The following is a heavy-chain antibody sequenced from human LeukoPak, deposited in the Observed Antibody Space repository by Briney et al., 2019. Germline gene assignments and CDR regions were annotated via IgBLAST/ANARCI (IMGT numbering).Heavy chain of an antibody. D-gene: IGHD3-3*01. V-gene: IGHV4-39*07. Sequence: PSETLSLTCTVSGGSISSSSYYWGWIRQPPGKGLEWIGSIYYSGSTYYNPSLKSRVTISADTSQNQFSLKLSSVTAADTAVYYCARAILSGYPDSWGQGTLVIVFS. CDR1: GGSISSSSYY. CDR2: IYYSGST. J-gene: IGHJ4*02. CDR3: ARAILSGYPDS.